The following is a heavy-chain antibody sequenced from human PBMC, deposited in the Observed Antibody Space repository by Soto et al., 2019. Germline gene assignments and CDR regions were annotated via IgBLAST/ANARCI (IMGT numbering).Heavy chain of an antibody. CDR1: GFTFSSYG. CDR3: ARDLEMIAVAGPDY. V-gene: IGHV3-33*01. J-gene: IGHJ4*02. D-gene: IGHD6-19*01. Sequence: GGSLRLSCAASGFTFSSYGMHWVRQAPGKGLEWVAVIWYDGSNKYYADSVKGRFTISRDNSKNTLYLQMNSLRAEDTAVYYCARDLEMIAVAGPDYWGQGTLVTVSS. CDR2: IWYDGSNK.